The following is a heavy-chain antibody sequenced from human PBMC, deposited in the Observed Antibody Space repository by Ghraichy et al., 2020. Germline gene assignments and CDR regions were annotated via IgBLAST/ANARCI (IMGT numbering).Heavy chain of an antibody. CDR3: ASGPPGGVALY. CDR2: VSSGSSYI. V-gene: IGHV3-21*01. D-gene: IGHD3-16*01. Sequence: GGSLRLSCAASGFTFSTYSMNWVRQAPGKGLEWVSSVSSGSSYIYYADSVKGRFTISRDNTKNSLYLQMNSLRAEDTAVYYCASGPPGGVALYWGQGTLVTVSS. J-gene: IGHJ4*02. CDR1: GFTFSTYS.